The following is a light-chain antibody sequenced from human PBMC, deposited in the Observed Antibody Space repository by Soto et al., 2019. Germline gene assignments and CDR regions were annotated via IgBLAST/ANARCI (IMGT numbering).Light chain of an antibody. V-gene: IGKV3D-15*01. CDR1: QSVSNY. J-gene: IGKJ5*01. CDR2: GAS. Sequence: EIVMTQSPVTLSVSPGERPTLSCRASQSVSNYLAWYQQKPGQAARLLFYGASTRATGIPARFSGSGSGTEFTLTISSLQSEDFAVYYCQQYNNWPPITFGQGTRLEIK. CDR3: QQYNNWPPIT.